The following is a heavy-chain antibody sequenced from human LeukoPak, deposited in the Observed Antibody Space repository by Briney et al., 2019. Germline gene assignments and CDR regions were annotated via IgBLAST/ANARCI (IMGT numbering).Heavy chain of an antibody. V-gene: IGHV4-59*01. CDR3: ARAMGSGSYAYYYGMDV. CDR2: IYYSGST. D-gene: IGHD3-10*01. Sequence: SETLSLTCTVSGGSISSYYWSWIRQPPGKGLEWIGYIYYSGSTNYNPSLKSRVTISVDTSKNQFSPKLSSVTAADTAVYYCARAMGSGSYAYYYGMDVWGQGTTVTVSS. J-gene: IGHJ6*02. CDR1: GGSISSYY.